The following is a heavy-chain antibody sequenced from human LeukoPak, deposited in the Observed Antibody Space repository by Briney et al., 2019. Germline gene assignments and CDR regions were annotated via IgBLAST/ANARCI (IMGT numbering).Heavy chain of an antibody. Sequence: ASVKVSCKASGYTFTGYYMHWVRQAPGQGLEWMGWINPNSGGTNYAQKFQGRVTMTRDTSISTAYMELSRLRSDDTAVYYCARDTFRGSGSYYGRRFDYWGQGTLVTVSS. J-gene: IGHJ4*02. CDR2: INPNSGGT. V-gene: IGHV1-2*02. CDR3: ARDTFRGSGSYYGRRFDY. CDR1: GYTFTGYY. D-gene: IGHD3-10*01.